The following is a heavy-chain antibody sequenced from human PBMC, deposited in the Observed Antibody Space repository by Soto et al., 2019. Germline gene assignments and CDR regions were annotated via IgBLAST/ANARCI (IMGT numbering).Heavy chain of an antibody. CDR2: LSGSGGNT. D-gene: IGHD2-15*01. CDR3: AKDQEVVSAVSHLDH. V-gene: IGHV3-23*01. Sequence: GGSLRLSCAASGFTFSTYAMSWVRQAPGKGLEWVSSLSGSGGNTYYADSVKDRFTISRDNSKTTLYLQMNSLRAEDTAVYYCAKDQEVVSAVSHLDHWGQGTLVTVSS. J-gene: IGHJ4*02. CDR1: GFTFSTYA.